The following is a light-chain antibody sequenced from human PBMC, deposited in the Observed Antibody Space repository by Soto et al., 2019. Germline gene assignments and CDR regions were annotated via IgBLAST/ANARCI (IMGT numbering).Light chain of an antibody. CDR2: RDN. J-gene: IGLJ1*01. CDR1: ISNIATNY. CDR3: AAWDDTVRSYV. V-gene: IGLV1-47*01. Sequence: QSVLTQPPSVSGTPGQRVTISCSGGISNIATNYVHWFQQLPGTAPKVLSNRDNQRPSGVPDRFSGSKSGTSASLAISGLRSEDEAEYYCAAWDDTVRSYVXXXGTKLTVL.